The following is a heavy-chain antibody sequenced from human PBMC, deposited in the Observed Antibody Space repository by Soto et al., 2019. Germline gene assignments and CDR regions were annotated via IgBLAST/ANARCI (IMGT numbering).Heavy chain of an antibody. J-gene: IGHJ5*02. CDR3: IRGSFGYYGP. CDR1: GFKFGDYA. Sequence: PGGSLSLSCAASGFKFGDYAMTWVRQAPGKGLEWVGFIRNNGYGGTANYAASVKGRFTISRDDSKTIAYLQMNSLKTEDTAVYYCIRGSFGYYGPWGQGTLVTVSS. D-gene: IGHD3-22*01. V-gene: IGHV3-49*04. CDR2: IRNNGYGGTA.